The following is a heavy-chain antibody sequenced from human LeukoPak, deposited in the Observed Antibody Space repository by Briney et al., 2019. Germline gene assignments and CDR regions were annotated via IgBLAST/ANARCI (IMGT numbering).Heavy chain of an antibody. J-gene: IGHJ3*02. V-gene: IGHV4-30-4*07. D-gene: IGHD3-22*01. CDR2: IYYSGST. CDR3: ARAAVVVIGAFDI. Sequence: SETLSLTCAVSGGSISSGGYSWSWIRQPPGKGLEWIGYIYYSGSTHYNPSLKSRVTISVDTSKNQFSLKLSSVTAADTAVYYCARAAVVVIGAFDIWGQGTMVTVSS. CDR1: GGSISSGGYS.